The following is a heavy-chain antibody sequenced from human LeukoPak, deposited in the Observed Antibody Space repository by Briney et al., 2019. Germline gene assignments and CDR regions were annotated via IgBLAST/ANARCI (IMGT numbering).Heavy chain of an antibody. CDR1: GFTFSNYS. V-gene: IGHV3-21*01. D-gene: IGHD4-23*01. J-gene: IGHJ4*02. CDR3: ARDRGNSFG. Sequence: GGSLRLSCAASGFTFSNYSMNWVRQAPGKGLEWVSSISSSSSYISYADSVKGRFTISRDNAKNSLYLQMNSLRAEDTAVYYCARDRGNSFGWGQGTLVTVSS. CDR2: ISSSSSYI.